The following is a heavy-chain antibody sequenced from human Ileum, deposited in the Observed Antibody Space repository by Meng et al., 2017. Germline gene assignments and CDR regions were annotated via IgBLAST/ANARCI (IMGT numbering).Heavy chain of an antibody. J-gene: IGHJ4*02. V-gene: IGHV3-23*01. CDR3: AKGRAFSMATACDY. D-gene: IGHD3-10*01. CDR1: GFTFSNYA. Sequence: GGSLRLSCAASGFTFSNYAMNWVRQAPGKGLEWVSTISGSVDRTNYADSVKGRFTISRDNSNNTLSLQMNTLRAEDTAIYYCAKGRAFSMATACDYWGQGTLVTVSS. CDR2: ISGSVDRT.